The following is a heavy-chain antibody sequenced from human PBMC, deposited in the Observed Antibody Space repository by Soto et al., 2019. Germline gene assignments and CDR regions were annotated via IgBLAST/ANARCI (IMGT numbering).Heavy chain of an antibody. V-gene: IGHV3-33*06. CDR3: AKDPSYCTSTSCYINWFDP. J-gene: IGHJ5*02. Sequence: PGGSLRLSCAASGFTFSSYGMHWVRQAPGKGLEWVAVIWYDGSNKYYADSVKGRFTISRDNSKNTLYLQMNSLRAEDTAVYYCAKDPSYCTSTSCYINWFDPWGQGNLVTVSS. CDR1: GFTFSSYG. D-gene: IGHD2-2*02. CDR2: IWYDGSNK.